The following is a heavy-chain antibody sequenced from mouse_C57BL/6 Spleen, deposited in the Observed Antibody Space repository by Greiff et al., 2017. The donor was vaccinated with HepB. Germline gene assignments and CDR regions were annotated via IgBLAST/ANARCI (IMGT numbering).Heavy chain of an antibody. Sequence: QVQLQQPGAELVRPGSSVKLSCKASGYTFTSYWMDWVKQRPGQGLEWIGNIYPSDSETHYNQKFKDKATLTVDKSSSTAYMQLSSLPSEDSAVYYCARAGYDYDWFAYWGQGTLVTVSA. CDR1: GYTFTSYW. J-gene: IGHJ3*01. D-gene: IGHD2-4*01. CDR3: ARAGYDYDWFAY. V-gene: IGHV1-61*01. CDR2: IYPSDSET.